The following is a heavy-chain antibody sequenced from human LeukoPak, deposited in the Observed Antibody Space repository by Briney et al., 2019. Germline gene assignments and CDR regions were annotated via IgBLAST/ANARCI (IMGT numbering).Heavy chain of an antibody. J-gene: IGHJ2*01. CDR3: ASKMSTYWFFDV. CDR2: IYYSGST. CDR1: GGSISSGGYY. D-gene: IGHD5-24*01. Sequence: SETLSLTCTVSGGSISSGGYYWSWIRQHPGKGLEWIGYIYYSGSTYYNPSLKSRVTISVDTSKNQFSLKLSSVTAADTAVYYCASKMSTYWFFDVWGRGTLVTVSS. V-gene: IGHV4-31*03.